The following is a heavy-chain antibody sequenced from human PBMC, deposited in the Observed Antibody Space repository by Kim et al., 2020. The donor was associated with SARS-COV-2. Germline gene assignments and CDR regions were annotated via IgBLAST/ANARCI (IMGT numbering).Heavy chain of an antibody. CDR2: ISPGDSDT. CDR1: GYILSSYW. D-gene: IGHD3-16*01. CDR3: ATSPSYDYVWGSFDF. J-gene: IGHJ4*02. Sequence: GESLKISCKGSGYILSSYWIVWVRQMPGKGLEWMGIISPGDSDTRYSPSFQGQVTISADKSISTAYLQWSSLKASDTAMYYCATSPSYDYVWGSFDFWGQGTLVTVSS. V-gene: IGHV5-51*01.